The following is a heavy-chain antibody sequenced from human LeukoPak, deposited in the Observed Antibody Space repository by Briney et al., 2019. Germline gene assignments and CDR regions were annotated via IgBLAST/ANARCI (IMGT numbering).Heavy chain of an antibody. CDR1: GYTFTSYY. V-gene: IGHV1-46*01. CDR3: ARKYYYDSSGYTYYFDY. CDR2: INPSGGST. J-gene: IGHJ4*02. Sequence: ASVKVSCKASGYTFTSYYMHWVRQAPGQGLEWMGIINPSGGSTSYAHKCQGRVNMTRDTSTSTVYMELSSLRSEDTAVYYCARKYYYDSSGYTYYFDYWGQGTLVTVSS. D-gene: IGHD3-22*01.